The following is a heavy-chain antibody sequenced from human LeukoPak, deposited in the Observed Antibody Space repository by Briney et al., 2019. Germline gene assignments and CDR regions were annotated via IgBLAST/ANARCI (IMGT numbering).Heavy chain of an antibody. CDR3: AKDSSKYCSSTSCPDDY. J-gene: IGHJ4*02. D-gene: IGHD2-2*01. V-gene: IGHV3-30*02. Sequence: GGSLSLSCAASGVTISSYGMHWVRQAPGKGLEWVAFIWYDGSSKYYADLVKGRFTISRDNSRNALYMQMNSLRADDTAVYYCAKDSSKYCSSTSCPDDYWGQGTLVTVSS. CDR1: GVTISSYG. CDR2: IWYDGSSK.